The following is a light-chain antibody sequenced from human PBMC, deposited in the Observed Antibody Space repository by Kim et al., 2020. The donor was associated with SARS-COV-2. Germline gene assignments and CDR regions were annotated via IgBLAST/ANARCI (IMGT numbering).Light chain of an antibody. V-gene: IGKV3-11*01. CDR2: DAS. Sequence: LSPGDTATLSCRASQTVSKCLAWYQQKPGQAPRLLIYDASNRAPGIPARFSGSGSGTDFTLTISSLEPEDFAVYYCQQRTIWPPFTFGQGTKLEI. J-gene: IGKJ2*01. CDR1: QTVSKC. CDR3: QQRTIWPPFT.